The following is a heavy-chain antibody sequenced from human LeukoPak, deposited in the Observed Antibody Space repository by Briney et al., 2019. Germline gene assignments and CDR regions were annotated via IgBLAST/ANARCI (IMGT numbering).Heavy chain of an antibody. CDR2: IKPSGGFT. CDR1: GHTFTNYY. J-gene: IGHJ5*02. Sequence: EASVKVSCKASGHTFTNYYIHWVRQAPGQGLEWMAIIKPSGGFTSYAQKFQGRVTMTRDMSTSTVYMELSSLRSEDTAVYYCARGEAPYYYDSSGTRNWFDPWGQGTLVTVSS. V-gene: IGHV1-46*01. D-gene: IGHD3-22*01. CDR3: ARGEAPYYYDSSGTRNWFDP.